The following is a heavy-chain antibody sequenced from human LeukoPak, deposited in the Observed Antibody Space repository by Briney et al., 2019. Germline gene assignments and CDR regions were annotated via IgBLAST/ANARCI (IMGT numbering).Heavy chain of an antibody. CDR3: AKDRSDYSNYALGVLDY. CDR1: GYTLTELS. CDR2: FDPEDGET. Sequence: ASVKVSCKVSGYTLTELSMHWVRQAPGKGLEWMGGFDPEDGETIYAQKFQGRVTMTEDTSTDTAYMELSSLRSEDTAVYYCAKDRSDYSNYALGVLDYWGQGTLVTVSS. V-gene: IGHV1-24*01. D-gene: IGHD4-11*01. J-gene: IGHJ4*02.